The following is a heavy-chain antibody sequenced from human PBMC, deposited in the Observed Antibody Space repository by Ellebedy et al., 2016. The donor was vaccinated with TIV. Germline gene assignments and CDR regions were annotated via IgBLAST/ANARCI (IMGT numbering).Heavy chain of an antibody. CDR1: GDSVSDLHW. J-gene: IGHJ4*02. CDR2: FHSIIGNT. CDR3: ARTTQPLAPSNY. D-gene: IGHD1-14*01. V-gene: IGHV4-4*02. Sequence: MPSETLSLTCAVTGDSVSDLHWWTCVRQPPGKGLECVGEFHSIIGNTNYNPSLKGRVTISADTSQNQFSLGLASVTTADTAVYYCARTTQPLAPSNYWGLGMLVIVSS.